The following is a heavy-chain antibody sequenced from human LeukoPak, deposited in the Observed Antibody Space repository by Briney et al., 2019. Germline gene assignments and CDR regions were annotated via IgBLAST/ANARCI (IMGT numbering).Heavy chain of an antibody. J-gene: IGHJ4*02. CDR1: GFTFSNFG. D-gene: IGHD2/OR15-2a*01. CDR3: AKDSATYSCDY. V-gene: IGHV3-30*02. CDR2: LRYDGNNK. Sequence: GGSLILSCAASGFTFSNFGMSWVRQAPGKGLEWVAFLRYDGNNKYYADSVKGRFTISRDTSKNTLYLQMNSLRAEDTAVYYCAKDSATYSCDYWGQGTLVTVSS.